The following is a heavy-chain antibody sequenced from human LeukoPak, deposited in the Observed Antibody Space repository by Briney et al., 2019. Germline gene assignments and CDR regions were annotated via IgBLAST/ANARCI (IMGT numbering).Heavy chain of an antibody. Sequence: PSETLSLTCTVSGVSISRSRFYWDWIRQPPGKGLERIGTIYSSGSTYYNPSLKSRVAISIDTSKNQFSLNLTSVTAADTAVYYCARDESTLRMAIPGGWFDPWGQGSTVTVSS. CDR3: ARDESTLRMAIPGGWFDP. D-gene: IGHD2-21*01. CDR2: IYSSGST. J-gene: IGHJ5*02. CDR1: GVSISRSRFY. V-gene: IGHV4-39*07.